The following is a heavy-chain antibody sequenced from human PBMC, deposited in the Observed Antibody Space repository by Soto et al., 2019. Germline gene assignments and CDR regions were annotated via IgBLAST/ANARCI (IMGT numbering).Heavy chain of an antibody. J-gene: IGHJ3*02. Sequence: GASVKVSCKASGYTFTGYYMHWVRQAPGQGLEWMGWINPNSGGTNYAQKFQGWVTMTRDTSISTAYMELSRLRSDDTAVYYCARGRGDVLRYFDWPNDAFDIWGQGTMVTVSS. CDR1: GYTFTGYY. V-gene: IGHV1-2*04. D-gene: IGHD3-9*01. CDR3: ARGRGDVLRYFDWPNDAFDI. CDR2: INPNSGGT.